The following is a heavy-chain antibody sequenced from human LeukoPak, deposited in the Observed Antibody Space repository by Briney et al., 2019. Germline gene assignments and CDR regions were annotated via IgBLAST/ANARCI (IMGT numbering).Heavy chain of an antibody. CDR1: GGTFSSYA. D-gene: IGHD5-12*01. V-gene: IGHV1-69*13. J-gene: IGHJ6*02. CDR2: IIPIFGTA. Sequence: SVKVSCKASGGTFSSYAISWVRQAPGQGLEWMGGIIPIFGTANYAQKFQGRVTITADESTSTAYMELSSLRSEDTAVYYCAQYSGYDSLYYYGMDVWGQGTTVTVSS. CDR3: AQYSGYDSLYYYGMDV.